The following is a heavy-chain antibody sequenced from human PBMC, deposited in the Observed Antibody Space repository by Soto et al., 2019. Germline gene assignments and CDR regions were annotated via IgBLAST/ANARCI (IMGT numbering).Heavy chain of an antibody. J-gene: IGHJ4*02. D-gene: IGHD5-18*01. Sequence: GASVKVSCKASGYTFTSYYMHWVRQAPGQGLEWMGIINPSGGSTSYAQKFQGRVTITRDTSASTAYMELSSLRSEDTAVYYCARDPGYSYGYNWGQGTLVNVSS. CDR1: GYTFTSYY. V-gene: IGHV1-46*01. CDR2: INPSGGST. CDR3: ARDPGYSYGYN.